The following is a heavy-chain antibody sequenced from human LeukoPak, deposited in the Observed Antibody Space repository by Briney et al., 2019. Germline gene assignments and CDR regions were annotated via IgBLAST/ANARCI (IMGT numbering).Heavy chain of an antibody. J-gene: IGHJ6*02. V-gene: IGHV3-23*01. CDR1: GFAFSSYD. CDR2: ISGSGGST. Sequence: AGGSLRLSCAASGFAFSSYDMNWVRQAPGKGLEWVSAISGSGGSTYYADSVKGRFTISRDNSKNTLYLQMNSLRAEDTAVYYCAGGYDSSGYYYYYYGMDVWGQGTTVTVSS. D-gene: IGHD3-22*01. CDR3: AGGYDSSGYYYYYYGMDV.